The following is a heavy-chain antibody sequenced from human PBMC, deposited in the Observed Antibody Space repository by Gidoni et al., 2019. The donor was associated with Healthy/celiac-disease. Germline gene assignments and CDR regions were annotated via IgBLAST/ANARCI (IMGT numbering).Heavy chain of an antibody. CDR2: IKSKTDGGTT. V-gene: IGHV3-15*01. CDR1: GFTFSNAW. CDR3: TRGASNDVLLWFGELLSHAFDI. D-gene: IGHD3-10*01. J-gene: IGHJ3*02. Sequence: EVQLVESGGGLVKPGGSLRLSCAAPGFTFSNAWMSWVRQAPGKGLEWVGRIKSKTDGGTTDYAAPVKGRFTISRDDSKNTLYLQMNSLKTEDTAVYYCTRGASNDVLLWFGELLSHAFDIWGQGTMVTVSS.